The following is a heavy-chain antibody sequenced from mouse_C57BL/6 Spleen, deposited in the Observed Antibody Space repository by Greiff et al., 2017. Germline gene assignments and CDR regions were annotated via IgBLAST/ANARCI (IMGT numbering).Heavy chain of an antibody. CDR1: GYTFTSYW. J-gene: IGHJ4*01. D-gene: IGHD3-2*02. V-gene: IGHV1-59*01. CDR2: IDPSDSYT. CDR3: ARGRAAQATYAMDY. Sequence: QVQLQQPGAELVRPGTSVKLSCKASGYTFTSYWLHWVKQRPGQGLEWIGVIDPSDSYTNYNQKFKGKATLTVDTSSSTAYMQLSSLTSEDSAVYYCARGRAAQATYAMDYWGQGTSVTVSS.